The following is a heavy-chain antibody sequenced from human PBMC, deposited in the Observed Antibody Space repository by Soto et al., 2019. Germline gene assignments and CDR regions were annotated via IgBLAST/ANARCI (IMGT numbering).Heavy chain of an antibody. Sequence: PSETLSLTCTVSGGSISSYYWSWIRQPPGKGLEWIGYIYYSGSTNYNPSLKSRVTISVDTSKNQFSLKLSSVTAADTAVYYCARGGYYGSGGSSSIDYWGQGTLVTVSS. V-gene: IGHV4-59*08. CDR1: GGSISSYY. CDR3: ARGGYYGSGGSSSIDY. J-gene: IGHJ4*02. CDR2: IYYSGST. D-gene: IGHD3-10*01.